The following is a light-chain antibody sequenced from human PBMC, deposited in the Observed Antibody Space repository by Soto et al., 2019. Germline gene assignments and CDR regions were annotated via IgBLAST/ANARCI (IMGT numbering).Light chain of an antibody. CDR3: QQYNNWPPYT. V-gene: IGKV3-15*01. J-gene: IGKJ2*01. CDR2: GAL. Sequence: ELEMTQSPATLSVSPGERAILSCRASQSVSSNLAWYQQKPGQAPRLLIYGALTRATGVPARFSGSGSGTEFTLTISSLQSEDFALYYCQQYNNWPPYTFGQGTKVDIK. CDR1: QSVSSN.